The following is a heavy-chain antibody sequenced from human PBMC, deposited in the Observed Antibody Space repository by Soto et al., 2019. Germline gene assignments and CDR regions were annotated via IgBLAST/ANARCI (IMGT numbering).Heavy chain of an antibody. CDR1: GIPFRGTA. J-gene: IGHJ6*02. Sequence: SGKVSCQASGIPFRGTAVQWMRPARGQRLDWIGRIVVGTGSTTYAQIPQERIAITRNMSTNTAYMELSGARPEDTAIYYCAADADVYYCWSSDPNYYYSMDVWGQGTPVTVSS. D-gene: IGHD3-3*01. CDR2: IVVGTGST. V-gene: IGHV1-58*01. CDR3: AADADVYYCWSSDPNYYYSMDV.